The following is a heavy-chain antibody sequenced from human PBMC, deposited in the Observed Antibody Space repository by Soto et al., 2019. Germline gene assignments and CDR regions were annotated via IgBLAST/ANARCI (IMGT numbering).Heavy chain of an antibody. CDR3: ARNNHFDS. J-gene: IGHJ4*02. V-gene: IGHV4-59*01. CDR2: ISSSGS. Sequence: SEPLSLTCAVSGASIIIYYWSWIRQPPGKGLEWIGYISSSGSNYNPSLKSRVTISLDKSKNEFSLKMKSVTAADTAVYYCARNNHFDSWGQGTLVTVSS. CDR1: GASIIIYY.